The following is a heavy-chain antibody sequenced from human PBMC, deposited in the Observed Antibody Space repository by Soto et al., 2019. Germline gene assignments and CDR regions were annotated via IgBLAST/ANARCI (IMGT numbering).Heavy chain of an antibody. CDR3: AKADSPYGDYEGY. CDR2: ISYDGSNK. V-gene: IGHV3-30*18. J-gene: IGHJ4*02. D-gene: IGHD4-17*01. CDR1: GFTFSSYG. Sequence: QVQLVESGGGVVQPGRSLRLSCAASGFTFSSYGMHWVRQAPGKGLEWVAVISYDGSNKYYADSVKGRFTISRDNSKNTLYLQMNSLRAEDTAVYYWAKADSPYGDYEGYWGQGTLVTVSS.